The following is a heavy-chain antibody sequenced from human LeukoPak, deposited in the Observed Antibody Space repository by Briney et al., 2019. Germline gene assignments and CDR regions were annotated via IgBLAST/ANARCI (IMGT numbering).Heavy chain of an antibody. J-gene: IGHJ4*02. Sequence: GGSLRLSCAASVFTFSHYWMHWVRQAPGKGLVWVSRIDNVRSDTSYADSVKGRFTISRDNAKNTLYLQMNSVRAEDTALYYCARLGYYGSGSYGWGQGTLVTVSP. V-gene: IGHV3-74*01. D-gene: IGHD3-10*01. CDR3: ARLGYYGSGSYG. CDR1: VFTFSHYW. CDR2: IDNVRSDT.